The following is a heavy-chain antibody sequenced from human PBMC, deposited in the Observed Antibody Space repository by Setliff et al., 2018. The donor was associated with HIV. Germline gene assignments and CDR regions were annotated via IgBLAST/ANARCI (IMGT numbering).Heavy chain of an antibody. Sequence: PSETLSLTCTVAGGSIDSSDYYWGWSRQPPGKGLEWIGTVYYTGSTFYNPSLESRVTISVDTSKNQFSLKLRPVTATDTTVYYCARLILGELSLFGPYWYFDLWGRGALVTVSS. D-gene: IGHD3-16*02. CDR1: GGSIDSSDYY. J-gene: IGHJ2*01. V-gene: IGHV4-39*01. CDR2: VYYTGST. CDR3: ARLILGELSLFGPYWYFDL.